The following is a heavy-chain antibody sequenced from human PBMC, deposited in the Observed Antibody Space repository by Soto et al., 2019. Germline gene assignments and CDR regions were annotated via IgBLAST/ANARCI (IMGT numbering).Heavy chain of an antibody. Sequence: EVQLLESGGGLVQPGGSLRLSCAASGFTFSSYAMSWVRQAPGKGLEWVSGVSGNGDTTYYADSVKGRFTVSRDNSKNTLYLQMNSLKAEDTAVYYCAKGKVQYSSSSEAFDYWGQGTLVTVSS. J-gene: IGHJ4*02. CDR2: VSGNGDTT. D-gene: IGHD6-6*01. CDR1: GFTFSSYA. CDR3: AKGKVQYSSSSEAFDY. V-gene: IGHV3-23*01.